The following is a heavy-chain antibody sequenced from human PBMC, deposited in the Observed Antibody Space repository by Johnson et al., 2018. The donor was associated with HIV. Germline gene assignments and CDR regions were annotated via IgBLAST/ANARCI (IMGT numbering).Heavy chain of an antibody. CDR3: ARGPWAFDI. CDR1: GFIFTNFA. CDR2: ISYDGSNK. V-gene: IGHV3-30*04. J-gene: IGHJ3*02. Sequence: QVQLVESGGGVVQPGRSLRLACPVSGFIFTNFAMHWVRQAPGKGLEWVAVISYDGSNKHYVDSVKGRFTISRDNSKNTLYLQMNSLRAGDTAVYYCARGPWAFDIWGQGTMVTVSS.